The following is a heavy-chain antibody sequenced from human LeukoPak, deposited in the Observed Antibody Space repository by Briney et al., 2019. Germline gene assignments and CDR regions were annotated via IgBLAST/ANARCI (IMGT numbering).Heavy chain of an antibody. J-gene: IGHJ4*02. CDR2: ICYSGST. Sequence: SETLSLTCTVSGGSISSSSYYWGWIRQPPGKGLEWIGSICYSGSTYYNPSLKSRVTISVDTSKNQFSLKLSSVTAADTAVYYCAKALYGGNDYWGQGTLVTVSS. CDR1: GGSISSSSYY. D-gene: IGHD4/OR15-4a*01. CDR3: AKALYGGNDY. V-gene: IGHV4-39*01.